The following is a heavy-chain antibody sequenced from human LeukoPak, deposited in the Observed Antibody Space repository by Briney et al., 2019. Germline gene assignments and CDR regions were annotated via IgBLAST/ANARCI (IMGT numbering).Heavy chain of an antibody. CDR2: MRPGSGNT. J-gene: IGHJ6*03. Sequence: GASIKVSCKASGYTFTNYDINWVRQTTGQGLEWMGWMRPGSGNTGYAESFQGRITLTRDTSTNTAFMELSSLTSEDTAVYYCARGYYYYYYMDVWGKGTTVTVSS. CDR3: ARGYYYYYYMDV. V-gene: IGHV1-8*01. CDR1: GYTFTNYD.